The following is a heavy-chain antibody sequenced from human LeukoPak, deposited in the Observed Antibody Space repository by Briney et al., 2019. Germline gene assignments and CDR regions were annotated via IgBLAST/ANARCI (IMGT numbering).Heavy chain of an antibody. CDR3: ARDLGHCTGGTCYPNWFDP. V-gene: IGHV1-3*01. CDR2: INAGNDNT. D-gene: IGHD2-15*01. CDR1: GYTFTSYA. Sequence: ASVKVSCKASGYTFTSYAMHWVRQAPGQRLEWMGWINAGNDNTKYSQKFQGRVTITRDTSASTAYMELNSLRSEDTAVYYCARDLGHCTGGTCYPNWFDPWGQGTLVTVSS. J-gene: IGHJ5*02.